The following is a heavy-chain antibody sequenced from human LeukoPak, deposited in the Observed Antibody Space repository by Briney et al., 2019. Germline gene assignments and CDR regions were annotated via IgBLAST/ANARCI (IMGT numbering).Heavy chain of an antibody. Sequence: SETLSLTCTVSGGSISSYYWSWIRQPAGKGLEWIGRIYTSGSTNYHPSLKSRVTMSVDTSKNQFSLKLSSVTAADTAVYYCATQPEGSTWYYFDYWGQGTLVTVSP. V-gene: IGHV4-4*07. D-gene: IGHD6-13*01. CDR3: ATQPEGSTWYYFDY. CDR2: IYTSGST. J-gene: IGHJ4*02. CDR1: GGSISSYY.